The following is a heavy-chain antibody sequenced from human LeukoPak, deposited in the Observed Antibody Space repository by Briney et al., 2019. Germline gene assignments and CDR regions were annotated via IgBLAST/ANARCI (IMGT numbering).Heavy chain of an antibody. CDR3: ARGPHWNDPPGDY. Sequence: GGSLRLSCAASGFTFSNYAMHWVRQAPGKGLEWVAVISDDGSNKFYAGFVKGRFTISRDISKNTLFLQMNSLRAEDTAVYYCARGPHWNDPPGDYWGQGTTVTVSS. CDR1: GFTFSNYA. V-gene: IGHV3-30*04. CDR2: ISDDGSNK. J-gene: IGHJ4*03. D-gene: IGHD1-1*01.